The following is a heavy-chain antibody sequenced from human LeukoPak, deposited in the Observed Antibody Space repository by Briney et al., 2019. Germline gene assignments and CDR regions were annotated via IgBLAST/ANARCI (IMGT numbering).Heavy chain of an antibody. D-gene: IGHD3-16*01. V-gene: IGHV1-46*01. Sequence: ASVKVSCKGSGHTFTSDFVHWVRQAPGQGLEWMVIIKSDGSNPTYAQKVQGRVSMTRDTSTNTIYMELSSLTSEDTAVYYCARDGGGDGLGWAFDFWGQGTLVTVSS. CDR2: IKSDGSNP. CDR3: ARDGGGDGLGWAFDF. J-gene: IGHJ4*02. CDR1: GHTFTSDF.